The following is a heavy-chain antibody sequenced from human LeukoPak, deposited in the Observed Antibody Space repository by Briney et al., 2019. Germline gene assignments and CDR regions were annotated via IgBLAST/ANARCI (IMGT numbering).Heavy chain of an antibody. CDR1: GFTFSSYG. CDR3: ARMGLQYYFDC. V-gene: IGHV3-33*01. Sequence: GGSLRLSCAASGFTFSSYGMHWVRQAPGKGLEWVAVIWYDGSNKYYADSVKGRFTISRDNSKNTLYLQTNSLRAEDTAVYYCARMGLQYYFDCWGQGTLVTVSS. CDR2: IWYDGSNK. J-gene: IGHJ4*02.